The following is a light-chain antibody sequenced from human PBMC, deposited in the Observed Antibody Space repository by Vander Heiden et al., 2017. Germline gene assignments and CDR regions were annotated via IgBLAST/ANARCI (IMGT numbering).Light chain of an antibody. CDR1: NIGSKR. Sequence: SYVLTQPPSVSVATGPTARITCGGNNIGSKRLHWYQQRPAPAPVRVFFYDSDRPSGIPERFFCSNSGNTATLTTSRVEAVEEADYYCQVSDSSSDHFVFGGGTKLTVL. CDR2: YDS. V-gene: IGLV3-21*02. CDR3: QVSDSSSDHFV. J-gene: IGLJ2*01.